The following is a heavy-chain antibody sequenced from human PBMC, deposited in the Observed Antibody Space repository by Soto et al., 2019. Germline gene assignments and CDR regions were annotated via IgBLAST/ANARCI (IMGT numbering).Heavy chain of an antibody. CDR3: ARQSSIAAGAYGMDV. CDR2: IYPGDSDT. CDR1: GYSFAGYW. V-gene: IGHV5-51*01. D-gene: IGHD6-13*01. J-gene: IGHJ6*02. Sequence: GESLKISCKGSGYSFAGYWIGWVRQMPGKGLEWMGIIYPGDSDTRYSPSFQGQVTISADKSISTAYLQWSSLKASDTAMYYCARQSSIAAGAYGMDVWGQGTTVTVSS.